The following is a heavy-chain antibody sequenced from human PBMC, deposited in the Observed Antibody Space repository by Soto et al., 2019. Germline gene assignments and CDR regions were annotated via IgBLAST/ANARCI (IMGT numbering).Heavy chain of an antibody. D-gene: IGHD1-1*01. J-gene: IGHJ4*02. CDR1: GGSISSSHW. CDR3: ARQLERGGLPEGFEY. CDR2: IFHSGTT. V-gene: IGHV4-4*02. Sequence: QVQLQESGPGLVKPSGTLSLTCAVSGGSISSSHWWSWVRQPPGQGLEWIGEIFHSGTTNYNPSLTSRVTISVDKSKNQFSLNLSSVTAADTAVYYCARQLERGGLPEGFEYWGQGTLATVSS.